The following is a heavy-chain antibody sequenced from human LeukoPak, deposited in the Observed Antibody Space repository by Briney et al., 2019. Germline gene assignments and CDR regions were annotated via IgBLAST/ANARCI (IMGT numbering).Heavy chain of an antibody. CDR1: GFTFSRSW. CDR3: ARDYYGSGTFDY. CDR2: ISTSSEYI. Sequence: PGGSLRLSCAASGFTFSRSWMHWVRQAPGKGLEWVSSISTSSEYIYYADSVKGRFTISRNNAKNSLYLQMNSLRADDTAVYYCARDYYGSGTFDYWGQGTLVTVSS. J-gene: IGHJ4*02. V-gene: IGHV3-21*01. D-gene: IGHD3-10*01.